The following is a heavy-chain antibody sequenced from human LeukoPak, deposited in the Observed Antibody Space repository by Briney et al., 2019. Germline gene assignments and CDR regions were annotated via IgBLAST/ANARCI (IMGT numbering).Heavy chain of an antibody. D-gene: IGHD6-13*01. CDR1: GYSFTSYW. CDR2: TYPGGSDI. J-gene: IGHJ4*02. Sequence: GESLKISCKGSGYSFTSYWIGWVRQMPGKGLEWVAITYPGGSDIRYSPSFQGRVTISADKSITTAYLQWSSLKASDTAMYYCARYSSRWYNFDYWGQGTLVTVSS. V-gene: IGHV5-51*01. CDR3: ARYSSRWYNFDY.